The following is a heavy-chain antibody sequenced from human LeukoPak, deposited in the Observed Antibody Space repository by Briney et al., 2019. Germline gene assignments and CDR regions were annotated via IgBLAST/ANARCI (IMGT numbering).Heavy chain of an antibody. D-gene: IGHD4-23*01. V-gene: IGHV4-61*05. J-gene: IGHJ4*02. CDR3: AGESNSHLVVNY. CDR1: GGSISSSTSY. Sequence: SETLSLTCTVSGGSISSSTSYWGWIRQPPGKGLEWIGYIYYSGSTNYNPSLKSRVTISVDTSKNQFSLKLSSVTAADTAVYYCAGESNSHLVVNYWGQGTLVTVSS. CDR2: IYYSGST.